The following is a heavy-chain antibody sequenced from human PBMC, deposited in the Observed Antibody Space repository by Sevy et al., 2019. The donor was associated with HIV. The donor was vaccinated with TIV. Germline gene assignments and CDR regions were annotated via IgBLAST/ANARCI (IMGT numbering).Heavy chain of an antibody. Sequence: SETLSLTCVVSGDSISNGDYYWTWIRQPPGKGLEWIGHIYYSGTTNYNVSLKSRVTISVDTSKKQFSLKLTSVTAADTAVYYCARERGATEDWGHWVDPWGQRTLVTVSS. CDR1: GDSISNGDYY. CDR3: ARERGATEDWGHWVDP. CDR2: IYYSGTT. V-gene: IGHV4-30-4*01. J-gene: IGHJ5*02. D-gene: IGHD3-16*01.